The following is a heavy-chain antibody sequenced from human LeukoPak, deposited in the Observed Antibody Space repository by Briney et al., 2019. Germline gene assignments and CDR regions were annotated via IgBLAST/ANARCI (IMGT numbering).Heavy chain of an antibody. CDR1: GGSISSYY. D-gene: IGHD4-17*01. Sequence: SETLSLTCTVSGGSISSYYWSWIRQPPGKGLEWIGYIYYSGSTNYNPSLKSRVTISVDTSKNQFSLKLSSVTAANTAVYYCARYGDYGRLDYWGQGTLVTVSS. CDR3: ARYGDYGRLDY. V-gene: IGHV4-59*01. J-gene: IGHJ4*02. CDR2: IYYSGST.